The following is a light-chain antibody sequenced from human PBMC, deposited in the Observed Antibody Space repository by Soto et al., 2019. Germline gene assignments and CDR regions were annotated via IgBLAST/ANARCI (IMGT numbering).Light chain of an antibody. CDR2: GAS. V-gene: IGKV3-15*01. Sequence: EVVMTQSPATLSVSKGDSATLSCRASQSVSNNLAWYHQKPGQAPRVLIYGASIRATGVPARFSGSGSGTEFTLTISSLQSEDFAVYYCQQYNNWPPWTFGQGTKVDIK. J-gene: IGKJ1*01. CDR3: QQYNNWPPWT. CDR1: QSVSNN.